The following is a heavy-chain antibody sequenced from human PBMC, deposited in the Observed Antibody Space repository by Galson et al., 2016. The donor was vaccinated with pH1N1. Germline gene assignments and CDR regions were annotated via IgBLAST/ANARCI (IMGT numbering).Heavy chain of an antibody. CDR2: IDPRVGST. Sequence: QSGAEVKKPGSSVKVSCKASGYTFTSYYIHWVRQAPGQGLEWLGVIDPRVGSTSYAQKFQGRVTMTSDTSTNTVSMELSSLKSDDTAVYSCARDLARQHDYWGQGTLVTVSS. J-gene: IGHJ4*02. V-gene: IGHV1-46*01. CDR1: GYTFTSYY. CDR3: ARDLARQHDY.